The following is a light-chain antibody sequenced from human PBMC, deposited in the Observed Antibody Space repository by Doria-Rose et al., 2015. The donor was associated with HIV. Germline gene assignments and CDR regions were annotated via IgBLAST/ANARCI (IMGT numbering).Light chain of an antibody. CDR1: QSLLYNSKNY. J-gene: IGKJ3*01. Sequence: EIVMTQSPASLGMSLVERATLYCKSNQSLLYNSKNYLAWYQQKPGQPPKLLIYWASTRQSGVPARFSGSGSGTDFTLTISSLEAEDVAVYYCQQYYDTPSFGPGTTVDIK. V-gene: IGKV4-1*01. CDR2: WAS. CDR3: QQYYDTPS.